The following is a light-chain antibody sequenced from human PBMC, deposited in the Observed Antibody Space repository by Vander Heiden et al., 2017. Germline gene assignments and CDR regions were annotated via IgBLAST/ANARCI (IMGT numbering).Light chain of an antibody. V-gene: IGKV3-11*01. CDR3: QQRSNWPLT. CDR2: DAS. CDR1: QSVSSY. J-gene: IGKJ4*01. Sequence: EIVLTQSPATLSLYPGERATLSCRASQSVSSYLAWYQQKPGQAPRLLIYDASNRATGIPARFSGSGSGTDFTLTISSLEPEDFAVYYCQQRSNWPLTFGGGTKVXIK.